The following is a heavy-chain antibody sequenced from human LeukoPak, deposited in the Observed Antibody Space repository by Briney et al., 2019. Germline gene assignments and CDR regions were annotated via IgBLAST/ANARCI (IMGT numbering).Heavy chain of an antibody. CDR3: ARDNPAVADKEWFDP. V-gene: IGHV1-2*02. J-gene: IGHJ5*02. CDR2: INPNSGGT. Sequence: ASVKVSCKASGYTFTGYYMHWVRQAPGQGLEWMGWINPNSGGTNYAQKFQGRVTMTRDTSISTAYMELSRLRSDDTAVYYCARDNPAVADKEWFDPWGQGTLVTVSS. CDR1: GYTFTGYY. D-gene: IGHD6-19*01.